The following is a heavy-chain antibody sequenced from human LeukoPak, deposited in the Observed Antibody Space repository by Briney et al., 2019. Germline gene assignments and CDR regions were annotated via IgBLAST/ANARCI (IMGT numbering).Heavy chain of an antibody. D-gene: IGHD1-1*01. Sequence: GGSLRLSCAASGFSFSSYWMSWVRQAPGKGLEWVANIKRDGSEKYYVGSVKGRFTISRDNAKNSLYLQMNSLRAEDTAVYYCARDPVRRYDYWGQGTLVTVSS. J-gene: IGHJ4*02. V-gene: IGHV3-7*01. CDR2: IKRDGSEK. CDR3: ARDPVRRYDY. CDR1: GFSFSSYW.